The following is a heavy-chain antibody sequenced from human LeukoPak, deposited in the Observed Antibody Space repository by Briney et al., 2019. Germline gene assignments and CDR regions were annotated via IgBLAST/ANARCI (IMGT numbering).Heavy chain of an antibody. D-gene: IGHD3-10*01. CDR3: TRDAGDYGGSGSYPDY. J-gene: IGHJ4*02. CDR2: IIPYFGTS. V-gene: IGHV1-69*01. CDR1: GVTFSRLV. Sequence: SSVKVSCKASGVTFSRLVVSWVRQAPGQGLEWMGQIIPYFGTSNYAQNFQGRVTLTADEATNTAYMELNRLRSDDTAVYYCTRDAGDYGGSGSYPDYWGQGTLVTVSS.